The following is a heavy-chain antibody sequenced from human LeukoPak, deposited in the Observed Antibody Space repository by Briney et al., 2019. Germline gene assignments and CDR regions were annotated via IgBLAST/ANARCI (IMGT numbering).Heavy chain of an antibody. Sequence: SQTLSLTCTVSNDSISSGGYYWGWIRQHPGKGLEWIGYIFFSGGTYYNPSLKSRVTISVDTSKNQFSRKLSSVAAADTAVYYCASHGVRRYNWSYGEYFDYWGQGTLVTVSS. D-gene: IGHD1-7*01. CDR3: ASHGVRRYNWSYGEYFDY. J-gene: IGHJ4*02. CDR1: NDSISSGGYY. V-gene: IGHV4-31*03. CDR2: IFFSGGT.